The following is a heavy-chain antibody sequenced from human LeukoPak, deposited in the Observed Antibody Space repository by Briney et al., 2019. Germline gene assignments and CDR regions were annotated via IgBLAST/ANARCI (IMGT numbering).Heavy chain of an antibody. CDR2: IYYSGST. V-gene: IGHV4-39*01. J-gene: IGHJ3*02. CDR1: GGSISSNSYY. Sequence: SSETLSLTCAVSGGSISSNSYYWGWIRQPPGKGLEWIGSIYYSGSTYYNPSLKSRVTISVDSSKNQFSLKLSSVTAADTAVYYCARRPYSSGNYKGAFDIWGQGTMVTVSS. CDR3: ARRPYSSGNYKGAFDI. D-gene: IGHD3-10*01.